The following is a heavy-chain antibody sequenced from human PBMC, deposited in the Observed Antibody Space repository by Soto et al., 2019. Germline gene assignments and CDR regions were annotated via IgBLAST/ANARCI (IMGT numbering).Heavy chain of an antibody. CDR1: GGTLSDHG. V-gene: IGHV1-69*06. Sequence: ASVKVSCKASGGTLSDHGVAWLRQAPGQGLEWMGGTIPVFNTAKYAQKFQGRVTVTAGKFTNIAYMELSSLRSEDTAFYFCARGVYGSGNYYTGPSAFDIWGQGTMVTVSS. J-gene: IGHJ3*02. CDR2: TIPVFNTA. CDR3: ARGVYGSGNYYTGPSAFDI. D-gene: IGHD3-10*01.